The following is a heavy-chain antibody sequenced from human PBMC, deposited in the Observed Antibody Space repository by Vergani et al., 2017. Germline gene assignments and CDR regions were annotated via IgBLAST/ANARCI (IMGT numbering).Heavy chain of an antibody. CDR2: IKVDGSAK. D-gene: IGHD4-17*01. CDR1: GFRFSNSW. CDR3: ARGASGDYISSFDY. V-gene: IGHV3-7*01. J-gene: IGHJ4*02. Sequence: EVEVVESGGGLVQPGGSLRLSCAASGFRFSNSWMHWLRQAPGKGLEWVAAIKVDGSAKQYVESVKGRFTISRDNAKSSLYLQMNSLRAEDTAVYYCARGASGDYISSFDYWGQGTLVTVSS.